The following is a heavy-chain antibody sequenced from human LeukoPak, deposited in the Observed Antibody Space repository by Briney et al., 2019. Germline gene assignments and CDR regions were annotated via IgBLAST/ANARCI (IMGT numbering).Heavy chain of an antibody. D-gene: IGHD6-13*01. CDR3: ASGVPGYGYSSSWYIDY. CDR2: IIPIFGTA. Sequence: SVKVSCKASGGTFSSYAISWVRQAPGQGLEWMGGIIPIFGTANYAQKFQGRVTITADKSTSTAYMELSSLRSEDTAVYYCASGVPGYGYSSSWYIDYWGQGTLVTVSS. V-gene: IGHV1-69*06. CDR1: GGTFSSYA. J-gene: IGHJ4*02.